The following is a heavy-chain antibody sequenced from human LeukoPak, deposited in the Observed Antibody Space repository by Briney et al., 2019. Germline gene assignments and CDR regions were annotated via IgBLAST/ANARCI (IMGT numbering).Heavy chain of an antibody. J-gene: IGHJ5*02. Sequence: GGSLRLSCAASGFTFSSYGMHWVRQAPGKGLEWVAVISYDGSNKYYADSVKGRFTISRDNSKNTLYLQMNSLRAEDTAVYYCARDFVTMVRGVHRWFDPWGQGTLVTVSS. CDR3: ARDFVTMVRGVHRWFDP. CDR1: GFTFSSYG. D-gene: IGHD3-10*01. V-gene: IGHV3-30*03. CDR2: ISYDGSNK.